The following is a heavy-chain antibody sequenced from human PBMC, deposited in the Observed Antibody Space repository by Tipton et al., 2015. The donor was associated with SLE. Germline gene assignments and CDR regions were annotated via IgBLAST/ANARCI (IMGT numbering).Heavy chain of an antibody. Sequence: QVQLVQSGGGVVQPGRSLRLSCAASGFTFSTYAMHWVRQAPGKGLEWVAVISYDGSNKYFADSVKGRFTISRDNSKNTLYLQMNSLRAEDTAVYYCASSLLLWFGPDGLGVEGLSLDYWGQGTLVTVSS. CDR2: ISYDGSNK. V-gene: IGHV3-30*04. J-gene: IGHJ4*02. D-gene: IGHD3-10*01. CDR1: GFTFSTYA. CDR3: ASSLLLWFGPDGLGVEGLSLDY.